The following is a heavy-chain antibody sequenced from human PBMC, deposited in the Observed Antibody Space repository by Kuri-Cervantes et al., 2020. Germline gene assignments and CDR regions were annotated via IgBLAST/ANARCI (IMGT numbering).Heavy chain of an antibody. V-gene: IGHV3-30*18. D-gene: IGHD6-19*01. Sequence: GGSLRLSCAASGFTFSSYGMHWVRQAPGKGLEWVAVISYDGSNKYYADSVKSRFTISRDNSKNTLYLQMNSLRAEDTAVYYCAKDLVVSSGWYRAETVYYYYGMDVWGQGTTVTVSS. CDR3: AKDLVVSSGWYRAETVYYYYGMDV. J-gene: IGHJ6*02. CDR2: ISYDGSNK. CDR1: GFTFSSYG.